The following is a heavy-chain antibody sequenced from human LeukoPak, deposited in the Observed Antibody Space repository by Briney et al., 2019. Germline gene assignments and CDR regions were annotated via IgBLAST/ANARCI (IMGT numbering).Heavy chain of an antibody. CDR3: ARHSYDSSGYYYVFDY. D-gene: IGHD3-22*01. V-gene: IGHV3-66*04. Sequence: GGSLRLSCAASGFTVSSNYMSWVRQAPGKGPEWVSVIYSGGSTYYADSVKGRFTISRDNSKNTLYLQMNSLRAGDTAVYYCARHSYDSSGYYYVFDYWGQGTLVTVSS. CDR1: GFTVSSNY. J-gene: IGHJ4*02. CDR2: IYSGGST.